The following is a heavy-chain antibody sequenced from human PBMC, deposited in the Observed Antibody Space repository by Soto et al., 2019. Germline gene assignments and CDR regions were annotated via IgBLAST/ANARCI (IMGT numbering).Heavy chain of an antibody. Sequence: PGGSLRLSCAASGFTFSSYGMHWVRQAPGKGLEWVAVISYDGSNKYYADSVKGRFTISRDNSKNTLYLQMNSLRAEDTAVYYCAKDQGGGSPFAFDIWGQGTMVTVSS. J-gene: IGHJ3*02. V-gene: IGHV3-30*18. D-gene: IGHD2-15*01. CDR3: AKDQGGGSPFAFDI. CDR1: GFTFSSYG. CDR2: ISYDGSNK.